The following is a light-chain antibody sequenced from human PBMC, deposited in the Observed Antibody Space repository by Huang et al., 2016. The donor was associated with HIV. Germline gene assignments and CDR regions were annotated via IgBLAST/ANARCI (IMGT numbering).Light chain of an antibody. CDR3: QQSSSWPPVT. CDR2: DAS. CDR1: QSVSSH. Sequence: EIVLTQSPATLSLSPGERATLSCRASQSVSSHLAWYQQKPGQAPRLLIYDASNRATGIPARFSGRGSGTDFTLTISGLEPEDFAVYYCQQSSSWPPVTFGQGTRLEIK. J-gene: IGKJ5*01. V-gene: IGKV3-11*01.